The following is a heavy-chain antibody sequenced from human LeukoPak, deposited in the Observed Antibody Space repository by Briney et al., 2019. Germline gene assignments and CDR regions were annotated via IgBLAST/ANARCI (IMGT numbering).Heavy chain of an antibody. Sequence: PSETLSLTCTVSGGSISSGGYYWSWIRQPPGKGLEWIGYIYHSGSTYYNPSLKSRVTISVDRSKNQFSLKLSSVTAADTAVYYCARVESIAAALDHWGQGTLVTVSS. J-gene: IGHJ4*02. CDR1: GGSISSGGYY. V-gene: IGHV4-30-2*01. CDR2: IYHSGST. CDR3: ARVESIAAALDH. D-gene: IGHD6-13*01.